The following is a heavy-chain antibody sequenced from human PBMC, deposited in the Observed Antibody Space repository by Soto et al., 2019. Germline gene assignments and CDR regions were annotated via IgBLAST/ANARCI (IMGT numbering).Heavy chain of an antibody. D-gene: IGHD3-16*01. CDR3: VRIRYQLPSSVLWLDP. CDR2: INHVGGT. Sequence: SETLSLTCAVYGGFLSESYWTWIRQPPGKGLEWIGEINHVGGTNYNPSLKSRVTMSVDTSQNQFSLRLISVTAADTAMYLCVRIRYQLPSSVLWLDPWGQGTPVTVSS. J-gene: IGHJ5*02. V-gene: IGHV4-34*01. CDR1: GGFLSESY.